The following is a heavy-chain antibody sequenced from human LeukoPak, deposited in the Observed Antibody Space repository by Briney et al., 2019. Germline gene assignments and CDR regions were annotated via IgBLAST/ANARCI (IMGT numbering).Heavy chain of an antibody. CDR3: VSGSGNYYQYYFDY. D-gene: IGHD3-10*01. J-gene: IGHJ4*02. Sequence: GGSLRLSCAASGFIFSNYAMHWVRQVPGKGLEWVAVLSYDGSKKYHADSVKGRFTISRDNSKNTLYLQMNSLRAEDTAVYYCVSGSGNYYQYYFDYWGQGALLTVSS. V-gene: IGHV3-30*03. CDR2: LSYDGSKK. CDR1: GFIFSNYA.